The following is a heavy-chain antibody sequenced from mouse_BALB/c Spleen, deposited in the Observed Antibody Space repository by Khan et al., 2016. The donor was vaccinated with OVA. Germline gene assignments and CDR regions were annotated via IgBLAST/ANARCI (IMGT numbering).Heavy chain of an antibody. CDR1: GFTFSTYA. CDR2: ISSDGDYT. V-gene: IGHV5-9-3*01. CDR3: ARSAYGNFAY. D-gene: IGHD2-1*01. Sequence: EVELVESGGGLVKPGGSLKLSCAVSGFTFSTYAMSWVRQTPEKRLEWVATISSDGDYTYYPDNVTGRFTISRDNAKNTLYLQMSSLRSEDTAMYYGARSAYGNFAYWGQGTLVTVSA. J-gene: IGHJ3*01.